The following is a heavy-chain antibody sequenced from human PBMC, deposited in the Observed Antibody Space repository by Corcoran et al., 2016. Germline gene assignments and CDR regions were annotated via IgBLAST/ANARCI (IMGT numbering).Heavy chain of an antibody. CDR3: ANPWHSRAPRANYYYGMDV. D-gene: IGHD6-13*01. CDR1: GFTFSSNA. V-gene: IGHV3-23*01. CDR2: ISGSGGST. J-gene: IGHJ6*02. Sequence: EVQLLESGGGLVQPGGSLRRSCAASGFTFSSNAMSWVRQGPGKGLEWVSAISGSGGSTYYADSVKGRITISSDNSKNTLYLQMNSLRAEGTAVYYCANPWHSRAPRANYYYGMDVWGQGTTVTVSS.